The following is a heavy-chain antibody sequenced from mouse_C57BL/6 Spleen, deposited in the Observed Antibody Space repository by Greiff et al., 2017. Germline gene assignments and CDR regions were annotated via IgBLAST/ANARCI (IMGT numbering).Heavy chain of an antibody. CDR2: IHPNSGST. CDR3: ARPLYDCYCENYFDY. D-gene: IGHD2-3*01. J-gene: IGHJ2*01. Sequence: QVQLQQPGAELVKPGASVTLSCKASGYTFTGYWMHWVKQRPGQGLEWIGMIHPNSGSTTYNEKFKGKATLTVDKSSSTAYMQLSSLTSEDSAVYYCARPLYDCYCENYFDYWGQGTPLTVSA. CDR1: GYTFTGYW. V-gene: IGHV1-64*01.